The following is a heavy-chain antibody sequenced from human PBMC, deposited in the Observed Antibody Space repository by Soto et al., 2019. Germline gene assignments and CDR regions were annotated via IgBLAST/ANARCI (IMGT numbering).Heavy chain of an antibody. J-gene: IGHJ6*02. V-gene: IGHV3-13*05. Sequence: EVQLVESGGGSVQPGESLRLSCAASGFSFRDYDMHWVRQRKGKGLEWVSALGAARDPYYVGSVKGRFSVSRDNAQNSLFLQMNNLSVDDTAVYFCARADLGRLPRRADYYYAMDVWGRGTTVAVSS. CDR1: GFSFRDYD. CDR2: LGAARDP. CDR3: ARADLGRLPRRADYYYAMDV. D-gene: IGHD2-15*01.